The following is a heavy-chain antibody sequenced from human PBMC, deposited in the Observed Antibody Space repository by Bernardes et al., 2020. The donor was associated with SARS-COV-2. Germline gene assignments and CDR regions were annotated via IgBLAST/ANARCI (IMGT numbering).Heavy chain of an antibody. J-gene: IGHJ4*02. Sequence: SDPLSLTCTVSGGSIKSYYWSWMRQPPGKGLDWMGYIYYSGSTNYNPSLKSRVTIPVDTSKNQFSLKLSSVTAADTAVYYCATHPGIAAAGTSHFDYWGQGTLVTVSS. CDR1: GGSIKSYY. D-gene: IGHD6-13*01. CDR3: ATHPGIAAAGTSHFDY. V-gene: IGHV4-59*07. CDR2: IYYSGST.